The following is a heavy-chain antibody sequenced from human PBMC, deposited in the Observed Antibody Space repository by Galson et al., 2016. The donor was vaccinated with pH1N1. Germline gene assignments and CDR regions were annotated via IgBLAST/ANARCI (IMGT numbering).Heavy chain of an antibody. CDR2: INEVGTST. Sequence: SLRLSCAASGFTFSGHWMHWVRQLPGKGLEWVARINEVGTSTSYADSVKGRFTISRDNSKSTLYLQMDHLRVDDTAVYFCAKMMATAIGPWGEQNWYHDLWGRGTSVTVSS. D-gene: IGHD2-21*02. CDR3: AKMMATAIGPWGEQNWYHDL. V-gene: IGHV3-74*01. J-gene: IGHJ2*01. CDR1: GFTFSGHW.